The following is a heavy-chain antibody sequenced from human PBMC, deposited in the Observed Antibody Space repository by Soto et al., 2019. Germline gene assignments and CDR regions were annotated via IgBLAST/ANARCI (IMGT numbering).Heavy chain of an antibody. CDR3: ARVNVVVPAGRGFQEGYRYYYYYMDG. J-gene: IGHJ6*03. D-gene: IGHD2-2*01. CDR1: GFTFSDYY. V-gene: IGHV3-11*01. CDR2: ISSSGSTI. Sequence: QVQLVESGGGLVKPGGSLRLSCAASGFTFSDYYMSWIRQAPGKGLEWVSYISSSGSTIYYADSVKGRFTISRDNAKNSLKLQMNSLRAEDTAVYYCARVNVVVPAGRGFQEGYRYYYYYMDGWGKGTTVTVSS.